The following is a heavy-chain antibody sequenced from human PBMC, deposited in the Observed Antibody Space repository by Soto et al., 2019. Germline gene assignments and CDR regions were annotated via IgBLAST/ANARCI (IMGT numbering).Heavy chain of an antibody. Sequence: PGGSLRLSCAASGFTFSCYAMSWVRQAPGKGLEWVSAISGSGGSTYYADSVKGRFTISRDNSKNTLYLQMNSLRAEDTAVYYCAKTVIFDFWSGYYRGDFYGMDVWGQGTTVTVSS. J-gene: IGHJ6*02. CDR1: GFTFSCYA. CDR3: AKTVIFDFWSGYYRGDFYGMDV. CDR2: ISGSGGST. V-gene: IGHV3-23*01. D-gene: IGHD3-3*01.